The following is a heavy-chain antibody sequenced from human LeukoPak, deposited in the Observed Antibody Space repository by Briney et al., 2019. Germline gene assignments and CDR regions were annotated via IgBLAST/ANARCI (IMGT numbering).Heavy chain of an antibody. CDR2: ISSSSSYI. Sequence: GGSLRLSCAASGFTFSSYSMNWVRQAPGKGLEWVSSISSSSSYIYYADSVKGRFTISRDNAKNSLYLQMNSLRAEDTAVYYCASCIAAAGSPLDYWGQGTLVTVSS. D-gene: IGHD6-13*01. V-gene: IGHV3-21*01. CDR3: ASCIAAAGSPLDY. CDR1: GFTFSSYS. J-gene: IGHJ4*02.